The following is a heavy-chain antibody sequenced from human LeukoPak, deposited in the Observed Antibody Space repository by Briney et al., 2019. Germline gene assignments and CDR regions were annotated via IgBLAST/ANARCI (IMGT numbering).Heavy chain of an antibody. J-gene: IGHJ4*02. D-gene: IGHD2-2*01. CDR2: ISGSGGST. V-gene: IGHV3-23*01. CDR3: ASLYCSSTSCYSSSPVDY. Sequence: PGGSLRLSCAASGFTFSSYAMSWVRQAPGKGLEWVSAISGSGGSTYYADSVKGRFTISRDNSKNTLYLQMNSLRAEDTAVYYCASLYCSSTSCYSSSPVDYWGQGTLVTVSS. CDR1: GFTFSSYA.